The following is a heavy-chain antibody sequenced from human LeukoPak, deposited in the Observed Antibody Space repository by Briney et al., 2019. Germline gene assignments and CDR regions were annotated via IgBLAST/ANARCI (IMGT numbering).Heavy chain of an antibody. CDR1: GGSFSGYY. J-gene: IGHJ5*02. Sequence: SETLSLTCAVYGGSFSGYYWSWIRQPPGKGLEWIGEINHSGSTNYNPSLKSRVTISVDTSKNQFSLKLSSVTAADTAVYYCARGGGYCSSTSCYAYNWFDPWGQGTLVTVSP. CDR2: INHSGST. CDR3: ARGGGYCSSTSCYAYNWFDP. D-gene: IGHD2-2*01. V-gene: IGHV4-34*01.